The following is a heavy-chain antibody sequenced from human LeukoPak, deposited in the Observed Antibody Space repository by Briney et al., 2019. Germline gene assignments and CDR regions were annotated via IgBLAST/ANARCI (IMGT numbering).Heavy chain of an antibody. J-gene: IGHJ4*02. CDR2: IIPIFGTA. CDR1: GYTFTSYG. V-gene: IGHV1-69*13. CDR3: ARRGYCSSTSCYVFDY. Sequence: ASVKVSCKASGYTFTSYGISWVRQAPGQGLEWMGGIIPIFGTANYAQKFQGRVTITADESTSTAYMELSSLRSEDTAVYYCARRGYCSSTSCYVFDYWGQGTLVTVSS. D-gene: IGHD2-2*01.